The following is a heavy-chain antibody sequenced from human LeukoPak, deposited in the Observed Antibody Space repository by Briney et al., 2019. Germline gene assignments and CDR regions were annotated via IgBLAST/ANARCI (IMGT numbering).Heavy chain of an antibody. D-gene: IGHD5-18*01. CDR2: ISYDGSNK. V-gene: IGHV3-30*03. J-gene: IGHJ4*02. CDR1: GFTFSSYG. Sequence: PGGSLRLSCAASGFTFSSYGMHWVRQAPGKGLEWVAVISYDGSNKYYADSVKGRFTISRDNSKNTLYLQMNSLRAEDTAVYYCAREMGYSYGPHYFDYWGQGTLVTVSS. CDR3: AREMGYSYGPHYFDY.